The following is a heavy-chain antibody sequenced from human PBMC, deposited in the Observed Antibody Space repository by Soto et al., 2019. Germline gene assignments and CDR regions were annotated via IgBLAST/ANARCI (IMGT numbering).Heavy chain of an antibody. CDR2: VLPVLGTT. Sequence: QVQLEQSGAEVKKPGSSVKVSCKASGDRFTSYAISWVRQAPGQGLEWVGTVLPVLGTTNYAQKLRGRGTITADESTSTAYMELGSLRSDDTAIYYCARDRADRGFDYWGQGTLVTVSS. V-gene: IGHV1-69*18. CDR3: ARDRADRGFDY. J-gene: IGHJ4*02. D-gene: IGHD3-10*01. CDR1: GDRFTSYA.